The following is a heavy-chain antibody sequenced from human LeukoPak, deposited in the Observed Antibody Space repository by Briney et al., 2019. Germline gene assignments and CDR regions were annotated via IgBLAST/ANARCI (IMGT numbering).Heavy chain of an antibody. D-gene: IGHD2-2*01. V-gene: IGHV4-34*01. Sequence: SETLSLTCAVYGGSFSGYYWSWIRQPPGKGLEWIGEINHSGSTNYNPSLKSRVTISVDMSKNQFSLKLSSVTAADTAVYYCARGGIVVVPAANRNWFDPWGQGTLVTVSS. J-gene: IGHJ5*02. CDR2: INHSGST. CDR3: ARGGIVVVPAANRNWFDP. CDR1: GGSFSGYY.